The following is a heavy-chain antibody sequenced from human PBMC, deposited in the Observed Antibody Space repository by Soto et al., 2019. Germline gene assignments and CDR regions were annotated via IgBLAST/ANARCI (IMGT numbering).Heavy chain of an antibody. Sequence: PGWSLRLSCAASGFTFSSYAMHWVRQAPGKGLEWVAVISYDGSNKYYADSVKGRSTISRDNSKNTLYLQMNSLRAEDTAVYYCARGVRVGYCSSTSCYRDYYYYYYGMDVWGQGTTVTVSS. J-gene: IGHJ6*02. V-gene: IGHV3-30-3*01. D-gene: IGHD2-2*02. CDR2: ISYDGSNK. CDR1: GFTFSSYA. CDR3: ARGVRVGYCSSTSCYRDYYYYYYGMDV.